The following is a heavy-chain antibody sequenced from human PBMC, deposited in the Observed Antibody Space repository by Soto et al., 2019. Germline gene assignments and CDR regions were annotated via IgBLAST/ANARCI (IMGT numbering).Heavy chain of an antibody. CDR3: ARELYSSSSWSGMDV. D-gene: IGHD6-6*01. J-gene: IGHJ6*02. Sequence: QVQLVQSGAGVKKPGDSVKVSCKASGCTFTIYYMHWVRKAPGQGLEWMGLVNPSGGSTSYEQKFQGRVTTTRDTSTSTVYMELSSLRSEDTAVYYCARELYSSSSWSGMDVWGQGTTVTVSS. V-gene: IGHV1-46*01. CDR2: VNPSGGST. CDR1: GCTFTIYY.